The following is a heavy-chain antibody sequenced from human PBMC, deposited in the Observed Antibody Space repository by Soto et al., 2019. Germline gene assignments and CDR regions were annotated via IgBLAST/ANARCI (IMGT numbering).Heavy chain of an antibody. J-gene: IGHJ4*02. D-gene: IGHD5-12*01. CDR2: ISTWRDDY. V-gene: IGHV1-18*04. CDR1: GYTFTSYG. CDR3: ARLNSDYAVDY. Sequence: ASVKVSCKPSGYTFTSYGFSWVRRAPGQRPEWMGWISTWRDDYRDAQKFRDRLTMTKDTSTSTAYLELRSLRSDDTAVYYCARLNSDYAVDYWGQGTLVTVSS.